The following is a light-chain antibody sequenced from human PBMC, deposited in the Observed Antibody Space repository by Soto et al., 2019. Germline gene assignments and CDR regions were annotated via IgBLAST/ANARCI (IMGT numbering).Light chain of an antibody. CDR3: QQSSSPPYT. Sequence: DIQMTQSPSSLSASVGDRVTISCRASQSIDTYLTWYQQKPGKVPKLLISGASSLQSGVPSRFGGSGSGTDFTLTISSLQPEDFAAYYCQQSSSPPYTFGQGTKLEVK. CDR2: GAS. CDR1: QSIDTY. V-gene: IGKV1-39*01. J-gene: IGKJ2*01.